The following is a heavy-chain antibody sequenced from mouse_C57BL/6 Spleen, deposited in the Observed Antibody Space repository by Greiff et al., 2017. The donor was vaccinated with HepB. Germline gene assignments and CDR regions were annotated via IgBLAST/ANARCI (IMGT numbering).Heavy chain of an antibody. CDR2: INPGSGGT. V-gene: IGHV1-54*01. Sequence: QVQLQQSGAELVRPGTSVKVSCKASGYAFTNYLIEWVKQRPGQGLEWIGVINPGSGGTNYNEKFKGKATLTADKSSSTDYMQLSSLTSEDSAVYFCARSATVVARYFDVWGTGTTVTVSS. J-gene: IGHJ1*03. CDR1: GYAFTNYL. CDR3: ARSATVVARYFDV. D-gene: IGHD1-1*01.